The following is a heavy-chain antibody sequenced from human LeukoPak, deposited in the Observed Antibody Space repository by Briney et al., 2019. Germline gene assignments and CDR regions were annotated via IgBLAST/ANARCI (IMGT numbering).Heavy chain of an antibody. CDR2: ISSSTNGDAT. J-gene: IGHJ3*02. V-gene: IGHV3-64D*06. CDR3: VKGRTFIRDAFDI. Sequence: GGSLRLSCSASGFTFSSYASHWVRQAPGKGLEYVSAISSSTNGDATYYAGSVKGRFTISRDNSKNTLYLQMSSLRAEDTAVYYCVKGRTFIRDAFDIWGQGTMVTVSS. D-gene: IGHD3-16*02. CDR1: GFTFSSYA.